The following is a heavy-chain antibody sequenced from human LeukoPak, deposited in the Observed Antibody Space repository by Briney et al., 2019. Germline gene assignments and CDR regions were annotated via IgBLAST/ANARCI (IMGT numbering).Heavy chain of an antibody. Sequence: GGSLRLSCAASGFTFSSYSMNWVRQAPGKGLEWVSSISSSSSYIYYADSVKGRFTISRGNAKNSLYLQMNSLRAEDTAVYYCARDLGVAGAFDYWGQGTLVTVSS. CDR1: GFTFSSYS. CDR2: ISSSSSYI. CDR3: ARDLGVAGAFDY. V-gene: IGHV3-21*01. J-gene: IGHJ4*02. D-gene: IGHD6-19*01.